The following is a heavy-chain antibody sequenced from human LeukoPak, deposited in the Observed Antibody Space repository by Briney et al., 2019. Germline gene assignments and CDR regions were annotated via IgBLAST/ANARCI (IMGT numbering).Heavy chain of an antibody. CDR1: GFTFSSYW. Sequence: GGSLRLSCAASGFTFSSYWMHWVRQAPGKGLVWVSRINSDGSSTSYADSVKGRFTISRDNAKNTLYLQMNSLRAEDTAVYYCARGTQLYCSSTSCHLNFDYWGQGTLVTVSS. CDR3: ARGTQLYCSSTSCHLNFDY. V-gene: IGHV3-74*01. J-gene: IGHJ4*02. CDR2: INSDGSST. D-gene: IGHD2-2*01.